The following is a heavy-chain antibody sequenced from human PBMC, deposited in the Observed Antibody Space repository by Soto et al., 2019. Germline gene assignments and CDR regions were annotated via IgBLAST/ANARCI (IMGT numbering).Heavy chain of an antibody. D-gene: IGHD3-10*02. J-gene: IGHJ6*02. CDR3: VKDNLSGGADV. Sequence: EVQLVESGGDLVQPGRSLRLSCATSGFALRDSAMHWVRQVPGGGLEGVSGMDASGDVGYAESVKGRFTMSRDVAKNSLYLQMNSLTTEDTALYYCVKDNLSGGADVWGQGTTVTVSS. V-gene: IGHV3-9*01. CDR2: MDASGDV. CDR1: GFALRDSA.